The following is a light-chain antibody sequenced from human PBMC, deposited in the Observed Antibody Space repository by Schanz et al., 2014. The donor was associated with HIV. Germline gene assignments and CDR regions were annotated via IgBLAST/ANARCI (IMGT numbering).Light chain of an antibody. CDR1: QSVNTW. V-gene: IGKV1-5*03. CDR2: EAS. J-gene: IGKJ2*02. CDR3: QQYNDNSCT. Sequence: DIQMTQSPSTLSASVGDRVTITCRASQSVNTWLAWYQQKPGKAPKLLISEASILEAGVPSRFSGSGSGTEFALAISSLQPDDFATYYCQQYNDNSCTFGQGTKLEFK.